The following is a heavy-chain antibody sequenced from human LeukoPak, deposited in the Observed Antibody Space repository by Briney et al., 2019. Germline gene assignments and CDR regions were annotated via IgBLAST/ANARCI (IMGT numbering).Heavy chain of an antibody. D-gene: IGHD6-19*01. V-gene: IGHV3-9*01. Sequence: GGSLRLSCAGSGFIFNNYAMHWVRQPPGKGLEWVSGISWNSGTIDYADSVRGRSTISRDNAKNSLYLQMDSLRVEDTAFYYCAKDNRRHYTSGPNPDSLHWGQGALVTVSS. CDR1: GFIFNNYA. J-gene: IGHJ4*02. CDR2: ISWNSGTI. CDR3: AKDNRRHYTSGPNPDSLH.